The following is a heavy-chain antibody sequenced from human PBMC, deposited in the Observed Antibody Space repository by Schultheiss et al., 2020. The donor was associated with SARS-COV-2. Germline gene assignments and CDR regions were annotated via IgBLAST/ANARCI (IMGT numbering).Heavy chain of an antibody. D-gene: IGHD2-15*01. CDR1: GFTFSNAW. V-gene: IGHV3-21*01. CDR3: ARDLGYCSGDRCYYYGMDV. J-gene: IGHJ6*02. CDR2: ITSSSSHT. Sequence: GGSLRLSCAASGFTFSNAWMTWVRQAPGRGLEWVSAITSSSSHTYYADSLKGRFTISRDNVKNSLYLQMNSLRAEDTAMYYCARDLGYCSGDRCYYYGMDVGGQGTTVTVSS.